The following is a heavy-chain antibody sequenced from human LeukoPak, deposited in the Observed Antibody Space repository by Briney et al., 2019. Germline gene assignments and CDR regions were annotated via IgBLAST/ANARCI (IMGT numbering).Heavy chain of an antibody. Sequence: ASVRVSCKASGYTFTSYYMHWVRQAPGQGLEWMGIINPSGGSTSYAQKFQGRVTMTRDTSTSTVYMELSSLRSEDTAVYYCARGGGRGLAYCGGDCYLFYYWGQGTLVTVSS. CDR1: GYTFTSYY. CDR3: ARGGGRGLAYCGGDCYLFYY. CDR2: INPSGGST. D-gene: IGHD2-21*02. J-gene: IGHJ4*02. V-gene: IGHV1-46*01.